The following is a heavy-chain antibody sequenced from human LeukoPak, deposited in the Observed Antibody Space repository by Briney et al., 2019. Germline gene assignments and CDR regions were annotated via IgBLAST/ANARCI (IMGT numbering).Heavy chain of an antibody. J-gene: IGHJ4*02. Sequence: GGSLRLSCAASGFTFSSYSMNWVRQAPGKGLKWVSTITTGDGNTYYADSVKGRFTVSRDDSKNTLYLQMNSLRAEDTAVYYCARPTSYYDFWSGYDYWGQGTLVTVSS. V-gene: IGHV3-23*01. CDR3: ARPTSYYDFWSGYDY. CDR2: ITTGDGNT. CDR1: GFTFSSYS. D-gene: IGHD3-3*01.